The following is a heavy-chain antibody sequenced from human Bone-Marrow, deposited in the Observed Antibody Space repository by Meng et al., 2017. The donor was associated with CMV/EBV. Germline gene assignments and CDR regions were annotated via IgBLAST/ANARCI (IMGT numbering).Heavy chain of an antibody. Sequence: EGSLRLSCAASGFTFSTSGMHWVRQAPGKGLQWVAVIWADGNNKYYGDSVKGRFTISRDNSKNTLYLQMDSLRAEDTAVYYCAKAAHTDCSTATCYPYGLDVWGQGTTVTVSS. J-gene: IGHJ6*02. CDR1: GFTFSTSG. V-gene: IGHV3-33*06. D-gene: IGHD2-2*01. CDR2: IWADGNNK. CDR3: AKAAHTDCSTATCYPYGLDV.